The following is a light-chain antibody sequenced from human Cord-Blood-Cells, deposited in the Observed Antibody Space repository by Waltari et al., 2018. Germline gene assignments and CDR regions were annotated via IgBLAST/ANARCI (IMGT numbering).Light chain of an antibody. J-gene: IGKJ1*01. CDR3: QQYGSSPPWT. CDR2: GAS. Sequence: EIVLTQSPGTLSLSQGEIATLSCRASQSVSSSYLAWYQQKPGQAPRLLIYGASSRATGIPDRFSGSGSGTDFTLTISRLEPEDFAVYYCQQYGSSPPWTFGQGTKVEIK. V-gene: IGKV3-20*01. CDR1: QSVSSSY.